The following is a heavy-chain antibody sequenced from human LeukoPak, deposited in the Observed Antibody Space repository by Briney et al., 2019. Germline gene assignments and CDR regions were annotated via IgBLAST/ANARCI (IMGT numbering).Heavy chain of an antibody. Sequence: SETLSLTCIISGGSIGPYYWSWIRQAAGKGPEWIGRIYTTGTADYNPSLKGRVFLSVDTSKNQFSLKLSSVTAADTAVYYCATQEAAAGHDAFDVWGQGTMVTVSS. J-gene: IGHJ3*01. CDR3: ATQEAAAGHDAFDV. D-gene: IGHD6-13*01. V-gene: IGHV4-4*07. CDR1: GGSIGPYY. CDR2: IYTTGTA.